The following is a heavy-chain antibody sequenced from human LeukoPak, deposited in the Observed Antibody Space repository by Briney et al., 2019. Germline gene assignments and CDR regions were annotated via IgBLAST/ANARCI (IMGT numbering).Heavy chain of an antibody. V-gene: IGHV1-69*13. CDR3: ARHLSPQYYYDSSGYYYYYGMDV. Sequence: EASVKVSCKASGGTFSSYAISWVRQAPGQGLEWMGGIIPIFGTANYAQKFQGRVTITADESTSTAYMELSSLRSEDTAVYYCARHLSPQYYYDSSGYYYYYGMDVWGQGTTVTVSS. CDR2: IIPIFGTA. CDR1: GGTFSSYA. D-gene: IGHD3-22*01. J-gene: IGHJ6*02.